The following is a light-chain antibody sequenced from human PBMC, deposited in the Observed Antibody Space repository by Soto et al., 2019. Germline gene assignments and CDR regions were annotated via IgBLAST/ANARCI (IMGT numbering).Light chain of an antibody. CDR3: QQYGRLPRT. J-gene: IGKJ5*01. CDR1: QSVSSSY. CDR2: GAS. V-gene: IGKV3-20*01. Sequence: EIVLTQSPGTLSLSPGERATLSCRASQSVSSSYLAWYQQKPGQAPRLLIYGASSRTTGIPDRFSGSGSGTDFTLIISRLEPEDFAVYYCQQYGRLPRTFGQGTRLEIK.